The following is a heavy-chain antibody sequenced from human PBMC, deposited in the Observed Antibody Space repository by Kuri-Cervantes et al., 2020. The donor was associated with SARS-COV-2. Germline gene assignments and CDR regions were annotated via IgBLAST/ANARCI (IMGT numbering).Heavy chain of an antibody. Sequence: SETLSLTCAVYGGSFSGYYWSWIRQPPGKGLEWIGEINHSGSTNYNPSLKSRVTISVDTSKNQFSLKLSSVTAADTAVYYCARTETRSLGGYFDYWGQGTLVTVSS. CDR2: INHSGST. V-gene: IGHV4-34*01. J-gene: IGHJ4*02. CDR1: GGSFSGYY. D-gene: IGHD3-10*01. CDR3: ARTETRSLGGYFDY.